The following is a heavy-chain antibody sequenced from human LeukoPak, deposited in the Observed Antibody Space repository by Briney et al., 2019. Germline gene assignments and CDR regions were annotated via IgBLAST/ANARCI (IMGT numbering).Heavy chain of an antibody. V-gene: IGHV5-51*01. CDR3: VRALGYCSSGSCYYYDY. CDR2: IYPGDSET. D-gene: IGHD2-15*01. J-gene: IGHJ4*02. Sequence: GESLKISCRGSGYRFSSYWIGWVRQMPGKGLEWMGIIYPGDSETRYSPSFQGQVTISADKSISTAYLQWSSLKASDTAMYYCVRALGYCSSGSCYYYDYWGQGTLVTVSS. CDR1: GYRFSSYW.